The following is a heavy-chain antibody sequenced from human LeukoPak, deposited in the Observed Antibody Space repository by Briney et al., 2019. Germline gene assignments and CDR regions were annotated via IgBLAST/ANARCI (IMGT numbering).Heavy chain of an antibody. D-gene: IGHD2-2*01. CDR3: AQPKVPSARRFDY. V-gene: IGHV3-74*01. Sequence: GGSLRLSCAASGFTFSSYWMHWVRQAPGKGLVWVSRINSDGSSTSYADSVKGRFTISRDNAKNTLYLQINSLRAEDTAVYYCAQPKVPSARRFDYWGQGTLVTVSS. CDR1: GFTFSSYW. J-gene: IGHJ4*02. CDR2: INSDGSST.